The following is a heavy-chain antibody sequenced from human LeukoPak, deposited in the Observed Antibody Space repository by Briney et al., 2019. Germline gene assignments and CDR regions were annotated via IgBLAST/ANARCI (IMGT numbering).Heavy chain of an antibody. V-gene: IGHV3-48*01. CDR1: GFTFSRDS. Sequence: GGSLRLSCAASGFTFSRDSMNWVRQAPGKGLEWVSYINGGGSPIFYADSVRGRFTISRDNAKNSLHLQMNSLRAEDTAVYYCAREAPYYYDRSGSARAFDIWGQGTMVTVSS. J-gene: IGHJ3*02. CDR3: AREAPYYYDRSGSARAFDI. CDR2: INGGGSPI. D-gene: IGHD3-22*01.